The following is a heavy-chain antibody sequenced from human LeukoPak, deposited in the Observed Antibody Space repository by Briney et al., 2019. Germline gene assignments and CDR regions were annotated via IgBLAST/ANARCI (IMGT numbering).Heavy chain of an antibody. J-gene: IGHJ4*02. V-gene: IGHV1-8*03. Sequence: ASVKASCKASGYTFTSYDINWVRQATGQGLEWMGWMNPNSGNTGYAQKFQGRVTITRNTSISTAYMELSSLRSEDTAVYYCARGYSSGWYGGHWGQGTLVTVSS. CDR1: GYTFTSYD. CDR2: MNPNSGNT. D-gene: IGHD6-19*01. CDR3: ARGYSSGWYGGH.